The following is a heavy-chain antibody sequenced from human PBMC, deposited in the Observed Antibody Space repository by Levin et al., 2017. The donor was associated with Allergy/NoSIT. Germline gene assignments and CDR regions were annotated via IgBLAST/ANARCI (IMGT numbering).Heavy chain of an antibody. CDR1: GFTFSSYA. CDR3: AKDRYSSTWYGGFFQY. V-gene: IGHV3-23*01. CDR2: ISGSGGST. D-gene: IGHD6-13*01. Sequence: PGESLKISCAASGFTFSSYAMSWVRPAPGKGLEWVSAISGSGGSTYHADSVKGRFTISRVNSKNMLYLQMNSLRAEDTAVYYCAKDRYSSTWYGGFFQYWGQGTLVTVSS. J-gene: IGHJ1*01.